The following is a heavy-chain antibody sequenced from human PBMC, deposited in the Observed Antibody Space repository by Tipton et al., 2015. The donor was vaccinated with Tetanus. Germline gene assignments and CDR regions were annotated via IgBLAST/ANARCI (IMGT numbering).Heavy chain of an antibody. CDR2: ITPIFGTT. CDR3: AKDHFRDAFDI. CDR1: GGTFTNYA. V-gene: IGHV1-69*01. Sequence: QSGAEVKKPGSSVKVSCKASGGTFTNYALSWVRQAPGQGLEWVGGITPIFGTTNSAPKFQGRVTITADESTNTAYMELSNLRSEDTAVYYCAKDHFRDAFDIWGQGTMVTVSS. D-gene: IGHD3-3*02. J-gene: IGHJ3*02.